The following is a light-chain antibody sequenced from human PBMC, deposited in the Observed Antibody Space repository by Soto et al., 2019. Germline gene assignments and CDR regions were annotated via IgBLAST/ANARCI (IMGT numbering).Light chain of an antibody. CDR3: CSYAGSSTPYV. CDR1: SSDVGSYNL. J-gene: IGLJ1*01. Sequence: QSALTQPASVSGSPGQSITISCTGTSSDVGSYNLVSWYQQHPGKDPKLMIYEGSKRPSGVSNRFSGSKSGNTASLTISGPQAEDEADDYCCSYAGSSTPYVFGTGTKVTVL. V-gene: IGLV2-23*01. CDR2: EGS.